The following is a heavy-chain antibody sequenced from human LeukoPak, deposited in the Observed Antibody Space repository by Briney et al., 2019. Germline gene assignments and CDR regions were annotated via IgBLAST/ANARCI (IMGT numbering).Heavy chain of an antibody. Sequence: GGSLRLSCAASGFTFSSYAMNWVRQAPGKGLEWVSGIGGSGDSTYYADSVKGRFTISRDNSKNTLYLEMNSLRDEDTAVYYCAKGRWAVTTPISFDFWGQGTLVTVSS. J-gene: IGHJ4*02. CDR3: AKGRWAVTTPISFDF. V-gene: IGHV3-23*01. CDR1: GFTFSSYA. D-gene: IGHD4-17*01. CDR2: IGGSGDST.